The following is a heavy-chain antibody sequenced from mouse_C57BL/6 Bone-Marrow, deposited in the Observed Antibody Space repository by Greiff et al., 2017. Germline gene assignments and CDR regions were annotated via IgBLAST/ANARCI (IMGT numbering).Heavy chain of an antibody. Sequence: LVESGAELVRPGTSVKVSCKASGYAFTNYLIEWVKQRPGQGLEWIGVINPGSGGTNYNEKFKGKATLTADKSSSTAYMQLSSLTSEDSAVYFCARDYYGSRPWYFDVWGTGTTVTVSS. CDR2: INPGSGGT. J-gene: IGHJ1*03. V-gene: IGHV1-54*01. CDR1: GYAFTNYL. D-gene: IGHD1-1*01. CDR3: ARDYYGSRPWYFDV.